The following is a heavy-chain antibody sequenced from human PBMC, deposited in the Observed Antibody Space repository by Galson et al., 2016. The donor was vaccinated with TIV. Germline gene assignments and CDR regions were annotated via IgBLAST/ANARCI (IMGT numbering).Heavy chain of an antibody. J-gene: IGHJ4*02. CDR3: TTDLGYCLTTSCSLGLDY. V-gene: IGHV3-15*01. D-gene: IGHD2-2*01. CDR2: IKSKPDGATT. Sequence: SLRLSCAVSGFTFSDAWMTWVRQAPGRGLEWVGRIKSKPDGATTAYAAPVKGRFSISRDDSKDTMYLQMNNLKTEDTALYFCTTDLGYCLTTSCSLGLDYWGQGTLVTVSS. CDR1: GFTFSDAW.